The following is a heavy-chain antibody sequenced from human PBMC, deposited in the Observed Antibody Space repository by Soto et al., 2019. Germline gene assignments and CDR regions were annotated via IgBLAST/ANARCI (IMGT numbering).Heavy chain of an antibody. Sequence: GGSLRLSCAASGFTFSSYAMSWVRQAPGKGLVWVSVISGIGGSTYYADSVKGRFTISRDNSKNTLYLQMNSLRAEDTAVYYCAKDGSTGWFDPWGQGTLVTVSS. D-gene: IGHD3-9*01. CDR1: GFTFSSYA. V-gene: IGHV3-23*01. J-gene: IGHJ5*02. CDR2: ISGIGGST. CDR3: AKDGSTGWFDP.